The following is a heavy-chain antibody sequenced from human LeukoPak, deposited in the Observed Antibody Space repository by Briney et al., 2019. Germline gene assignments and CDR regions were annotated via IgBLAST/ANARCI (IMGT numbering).Heavy chain of an antibody. V-gene: IGHV3-73*01. Sequence: GGSLRLSCAASGFTFSGSAMHWVRQASGKGLEWVGRIRSKANSYATAYAASVKGRFTISRDDSKNTAYLQMNSLKTEDTAVYYCTRHVRGSYPPLDYWGQGTLVTVSS. D-gene: IGHD1-26*01. CDR3: TRHVRGSYPPLDY. J-gene: IGHJ4*02. CDR2: IRSKANSYAT. CDR1: GFTFSGSA.